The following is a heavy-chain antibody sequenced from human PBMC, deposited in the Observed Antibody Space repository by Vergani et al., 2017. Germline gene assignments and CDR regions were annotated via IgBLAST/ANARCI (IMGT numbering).Heavy chain of an antibody. D-gene: IGHD1-26*01. J-gene: IGHJ4*02. Sequence: EVQLVESGGGLVKPGGSLRLSCAASGFTFSSYSMNWVRQAPGKGLEWVSGINWNGGSTGYADSVKGRFTISRDNAKNSLYLQMNSLRAEDTALYYCASLLRGGSHRDYWGQGTLVTVSS. CDR2: INWNGGST. V-gene: IGHV3-20*04. CDR1: GFTFSSYS. CDR3: ASLLRGGSHRDY.